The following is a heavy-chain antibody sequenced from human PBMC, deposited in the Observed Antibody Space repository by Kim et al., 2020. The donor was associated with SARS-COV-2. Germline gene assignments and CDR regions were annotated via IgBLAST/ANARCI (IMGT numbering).Heavy chain of an antibody. CDR2: IYYSGST. CDR3: ARSSWGALDY. Sequence: SETLSLTCTVSGGSISSYYWSWIRQPPGKGLEWIGYIYYSGSTNYNPSLKSRVTISVDTSKNQFSLKLSSVTAADTAVYYCARSSWGALDYWGQGTLVTVSS. D-gene: IGHD2-15*01. J-gene: IGHJ4*02. V-gene: IGHV4-59*13. CDR1: GGSISSYY.